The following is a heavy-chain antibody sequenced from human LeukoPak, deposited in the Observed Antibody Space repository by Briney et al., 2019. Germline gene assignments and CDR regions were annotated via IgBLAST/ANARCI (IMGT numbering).Heavy chain of an antibody. D-gene: IGHD3-10*01. Sequence: GGSLRLSCAAPDFNINNDYMNWVRQAPGKGLEWVSLIDNFGSIYYRDSVKGRFTISRDISKSTVYLHMNNLSAEDTAVYYCAGGTYYGSGARPGYFDHWGQGILVTVSS. CDR1: DFNINNDY. J-gene: IGHJ4*02. CDR2: IDNFGSI. CDR3: AGGTYYGSGARPGYFDH. V-gene: IGHV3-53*01.